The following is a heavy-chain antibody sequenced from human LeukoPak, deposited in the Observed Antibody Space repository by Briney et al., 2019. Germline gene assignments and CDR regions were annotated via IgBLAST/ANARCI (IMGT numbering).Heavy chain of an antibody. V-gene: IGHV3-74*01. J-gene: IGHJ4*02. CDR3: ASAYRGSSNAPFEY. CDR2: IDSDGSTT. D-gene: IGHD1-26*01. CDR1: GFILSSYW. Sequence: GGSLRLSCAASGFILSSYWMHWVRQAPGKGLVWVSRIDSDGSTTTYADSVKGRFTVSRDNAKNTLYLQMNSLRVEDSAVYYCASAYRGSSNAPFEYWGQGTLVTVSS.